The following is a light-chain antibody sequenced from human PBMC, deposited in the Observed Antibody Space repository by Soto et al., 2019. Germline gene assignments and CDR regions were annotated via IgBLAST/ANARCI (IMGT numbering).Light chain of an antibody. V-gene: IGLV2-8*01. J-gene: IGLJ1*01. CDR2: EVV. Sequence: QSVLTQPPSASGSPGQSVTISCTGTKNDIGVYDFVSWYQHHPGKAPRLIIYEVVQRPSGVPDRFSGSKSGNTASLTVSGLHAADEADYSCKSYAGSNTYVFGGGTKVTVL. CDR1: KNDIGVYDF. CDR3: KSYAGSNTYV.